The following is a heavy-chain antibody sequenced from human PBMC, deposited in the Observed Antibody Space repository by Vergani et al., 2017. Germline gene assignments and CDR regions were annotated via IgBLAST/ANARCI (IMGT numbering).Heavy chain of an antibody. CDR1: GFTFNQYG. V-gene: IGHV3-33*01. J-gene: IGHJ5*02. CDR3: ARDLRLLYNRFDP. CDR2: TGYDGNNK. D-gene: IGHD1-14*01. Sequence: QVQLVESGGGVVQPGRSLRLSCAASGFTFNQYGMHWVRQAPGQGLEGVAVTGYDGNNKQYADSVKGLFTISSDNSKSTMYLQMTSLRDEDTGVYYCARDLRLLYNRFDPWGQGTLVTVSS.